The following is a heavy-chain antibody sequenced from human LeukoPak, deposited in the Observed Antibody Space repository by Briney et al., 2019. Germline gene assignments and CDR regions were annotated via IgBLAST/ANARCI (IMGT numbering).Heavy chain of an antibody. J-gene: IGHJ4*02. CDR2: IRYDGSNK. Sequence: GGSLRLSCAASGFTFSSYGIHWVRQAPGKGLEWVAFIRYDGSNKYYADSVKGRFTVSRDNAKNTLYLQLNSLRADDTAVYYCARGLSYAVAYGDYWGQGTLVTVSS. D-gene: IGHD6-19*01. CDR3: ARGLSYAVAYGDY. V-gene: IGHV3-30*02. CDR1: GFTFSSYG.